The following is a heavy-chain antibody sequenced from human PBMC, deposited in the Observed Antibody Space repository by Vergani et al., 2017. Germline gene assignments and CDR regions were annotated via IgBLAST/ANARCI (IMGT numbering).Heavy chain of an antibody. Sequence: QVQLQESGPGLLKPPETLSLTCTVSGGSISSYYWSWIRQPPGKGLEWIGYIYYSGSTKYNPSLKSRVTISVDTSKNQFSLKLSSVTAADTAVYYCAKERIAAAVNWFDPWGQGTLVTVSS. D-gene: IGHD6-13*01. J-gene: IGHJ5*02. V-gene: IGHV4-59*01. CDR3: AKERIAAAVNWFDP. CDR2: IYYSGST. CDR1: GGSISSYY.